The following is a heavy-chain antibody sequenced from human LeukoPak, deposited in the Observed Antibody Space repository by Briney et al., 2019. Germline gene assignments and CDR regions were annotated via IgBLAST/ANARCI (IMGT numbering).Heavy chain of an antibody. CDR3: ARVGGDRYYFDY. D-gene: IGHD2-21*01. J-gene: IGHJ4*02. V-gene: IGHV1-18*01. CDR2: ISAYNCNT. Sequence: ASVKVSCKASGYTFTSYGISWVRQGPGQGLEWMGWISAYNCNTNYAQKLQGRVTMTTDTSTSTAYMELRSLRSEDTAVYYCARVGGDRYYFDYWGQGTLVTVSS. CDR1: GYTFTSYG.